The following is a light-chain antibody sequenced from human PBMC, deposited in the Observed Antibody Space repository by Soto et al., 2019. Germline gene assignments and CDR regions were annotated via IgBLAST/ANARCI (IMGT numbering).Light chain of an antibody. CDR3: SSYTSRITVV. V-gene: IGLV2-14*03. Sequence: QSALTQPASVSGSPGQSITISCGGTSSDVGAYIYVSWYQQYPGKAPKLIIYEVNNRPSGVSGRFSGSKSDTTAYLTISGLQAEDEADYYCSSYTSRITVVFGGGTKVTVL. J-gene: IGLJ2*01. CDR1: SSDVGAYIY. CDR2: EVN.